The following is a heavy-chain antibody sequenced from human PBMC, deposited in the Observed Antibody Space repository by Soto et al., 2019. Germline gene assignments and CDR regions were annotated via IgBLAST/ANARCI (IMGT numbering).Heavy chain of an antibody. J-gene: IGHJ4*02. D-gene: IGHD6-13*01. Sequence: QVQLVESGGGVVQPGRSLRLSCAASGFTFSSYAMHWVRQAPGKGLEWVAVISYDGSNKYYADSVKGRFTISRDNSKNALYLQMNSRRAEDTAVYYCARGSSWSGDYWGQGTLVTVSS. V-gene: IGHV3-30-3*01. CDR1: GFTFSSYA. CDR2: ISYDGSNK. CDR3: ARGSSWSGDY.